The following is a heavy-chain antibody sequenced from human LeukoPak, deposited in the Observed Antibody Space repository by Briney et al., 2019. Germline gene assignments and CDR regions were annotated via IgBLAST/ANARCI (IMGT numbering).Heavy chain of an antibody. V-gene: IGHV4-30-4*08. Sequence: SETLSLTCTVSGGSISSGDYYWSWIRQPPGTGLEWIGYIYYSGSTYYNPSLKSRVTISVDTSKNQFSLKLSSVTAADTAVYYCARANYYYDSSGYYAKNYYYYYMDVWGKGTTVTVSS. CDR1: GGSISSGDYY. CDR2: IYYSGST. D-gene: IGHD3-22*01. J-gene: IGHJ6*03. CDR3: ARANYYYDSSGYYAKNYYYYYMDV.